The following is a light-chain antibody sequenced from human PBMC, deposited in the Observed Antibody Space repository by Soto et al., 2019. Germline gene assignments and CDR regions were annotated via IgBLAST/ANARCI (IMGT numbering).Light chain of an antibody. CDR3: QVWDSSTALYV. V-gene: IGLV3-9*01. CDR1: NIGSKN. CDR2: RDS. Sequence: SYELTQPLSVSVALGQTARITCGGNNIGSKNVHWYQQKPGQAPVLVIYRDSNRPSGIPERFSGSNSGNTATLTISRAQAGDEADYSCQVWDSSTALYVFGTGTKVTVL. J-gene: IGLJ1*01.